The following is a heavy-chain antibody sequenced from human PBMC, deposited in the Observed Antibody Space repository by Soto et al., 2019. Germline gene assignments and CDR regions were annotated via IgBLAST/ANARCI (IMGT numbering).Heavy chain of an antibody. CDR3: ARDLGIAVAGHDAFDI. V-gene: IGHV4-4*02. Sequence: SETLSLTCAVSGGSISSSNWWSWVRQPPGKGLEWIGEIYHSGSTNYNPSLKSRVTISVDKSKNQFSLKLSSVTAADTAVYYCARDLGIAVAGHDAFDIWGQGTMVTVSS. D-gene: IGHD6-19*01. CDR1: GGSISSSNW. J-gene: IGHJ3*02. CDR2: IYHSGST.